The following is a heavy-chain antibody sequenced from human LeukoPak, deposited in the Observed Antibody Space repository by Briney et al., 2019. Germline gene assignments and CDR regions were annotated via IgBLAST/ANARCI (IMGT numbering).Heavy chain of an antibody. CDR2: IYYSGST. J-gene: IGHJ4*02. V-gene: IGHV4-39*01. CDR3: ARGPGPDGYNQGDY. Sequence: SETLSLTCTVSGGSISSSSYYWGWLRQPPGKGLEWLGSIYYSGSTYYNPSLKSRVTIYVDTSKNQFSLKLSSVTAADTAVYYCARGPGPDGYNQGDYWGQGTLVTVSS. CDR1: GGSISSSSYY. D-gene: IGHD5-24*01.